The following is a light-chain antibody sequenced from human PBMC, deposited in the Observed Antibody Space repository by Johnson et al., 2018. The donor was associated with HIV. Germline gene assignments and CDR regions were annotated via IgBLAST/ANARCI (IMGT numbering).Light chain of an antibody. CDR1: SSNIGNNY. J-gene: IGLJ1*01. V-gene: IGLV1-51*02. CDR2: ENS. Sequence: QSVLTQPPSVSAAPGQKVTISCSGGSSNIGNNYVSWYQQLPRAAPKLLIYENSKRPSGIPDRFSGSKSGTSATLDITGLPTADEADYYCGTWDNSLSAHFVFGSGTKITVL. CDR3: GTWDNSLSAHFV.